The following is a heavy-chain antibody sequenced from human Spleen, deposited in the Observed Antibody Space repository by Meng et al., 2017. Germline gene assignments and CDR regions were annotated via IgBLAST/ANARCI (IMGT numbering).Heavy chain of an antibody. CDR2: IYSGGST. Sequence: GESLKISCAASGFTVSSNYMSWVRQAPGKGLEWVSVIYSGGSTYYADSVKGRFTISRDNSKNTLYLQMNSLRAEDTAVYYCARDNPDPGYSSGWYYPGAFDIWGQGTMVTVSS. V-gene: IGHV3-53*01. J-gene: IGHJ3*02. D-gene: IGHD6-19*01. CDR3: ARDNPDPGYSSGWYYPGAFDI. CDR1: GFTVSSNY.